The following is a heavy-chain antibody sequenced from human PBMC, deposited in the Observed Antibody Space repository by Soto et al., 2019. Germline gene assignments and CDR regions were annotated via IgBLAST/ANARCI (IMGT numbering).Heavy chain of an antibody. D-gene: IGHD1-1*01. CDR2: ITSSSSYT. CDR1: GSSFRDYY. J-gene: IGHJ4*02. V-gene: IGHV3-11*03. CDR3: TGGQDNLAVNFDY. Sequence: GGSLRLSCAASGSSFRDYYMSWIRQSPGKGLEWLSYITSSSSYTHYADSVKGRFTISRDNAKNSLSLQMNSLRAEDTAVYYCTGGQDNLAVNFDYWGQGTPVTVSS.